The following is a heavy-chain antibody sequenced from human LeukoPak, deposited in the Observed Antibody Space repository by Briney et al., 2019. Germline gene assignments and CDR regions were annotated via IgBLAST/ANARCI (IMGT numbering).Heavy chain of an antibody. V-gene: IGHV4-34*01. Sequence: SETLSLTCAVYGGSFSGYYWSWIRQPPGKGLEWIGEINHSGSTNYNPSLKSRVTISVDTSKNQFSLKLSSVTAADTAVYYCARGRQTIFGVVPWFDPWGQGTLVTVSS. CDR2: INHSGST. CDR1: GGSFSGYY. D-gene: IGHD3-3*01. CDR3: ARGRQTIFGVVPWFDP. J-gene: IGHJ5*02.